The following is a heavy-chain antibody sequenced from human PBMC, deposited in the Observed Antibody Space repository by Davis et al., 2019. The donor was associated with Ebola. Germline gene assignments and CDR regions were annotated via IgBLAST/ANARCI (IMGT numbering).Heavy chain of an antibody. Sequence: AASVKVSCKASGYTFTGYYMHWVRQAPGQGLLWMGWISAYNGNTNYAQKLQGRVTITTDTSTNKAYMELRSLRSDDTAVYYCARGGGRYCTNGVCYGIWFDPWGQGTLVTVSS. CDR2: ISAYNGNT. D-gene: IGHD2-8*01. V-gene: IGHV1-18*04. CDR3: ARGGGRYCTNGVCYGIWFDP. CDR1: GYTFTGYY. J-gene: IGHJ5*02.